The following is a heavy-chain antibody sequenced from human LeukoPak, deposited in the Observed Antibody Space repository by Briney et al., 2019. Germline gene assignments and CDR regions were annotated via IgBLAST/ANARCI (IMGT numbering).Heavy chain of an antibody. V-gene: IGHV4-34*01. J-gene: IGHJ4*02. CDR3: AGHSSGWYGSDY. CDR2: INHSGST. CDR1: GGSFSGYY. Sequence: SETLSLTCAVYGGSFSGYYWSWIRQPPGKGLEWIGEINHSGSTNYNPSLKSRVTISVDTSKNQFSLKLSSVTAADTAAYYCAGHSSGWYGSDYWGQGTLVTVSS. D-gene: IGHD6-19*01.